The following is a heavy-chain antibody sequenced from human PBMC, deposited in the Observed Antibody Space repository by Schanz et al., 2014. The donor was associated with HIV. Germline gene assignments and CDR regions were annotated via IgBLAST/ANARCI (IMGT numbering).Heavy chain of an antibody. CDR3: AKPEYDSRGNSQSHFDS. CDR1: GFTYRNYA. V-gene: IGHV3-23*04. J-gene: IGHJ4*02. D-gene: IGHD3-22*01. CDR2: ISESGGRS. Sequence: EQLVESGGGVVQPGRSLRLSCAASGFTYRNYAMTWVRQAPGKGLEWVSSISESGGRSYYADSVNGRFTISRDNSKNTLYLQMTTLRTEDTAVYYCAKPEYDSRGNSQSHFDSWGQGTLVTVSS.